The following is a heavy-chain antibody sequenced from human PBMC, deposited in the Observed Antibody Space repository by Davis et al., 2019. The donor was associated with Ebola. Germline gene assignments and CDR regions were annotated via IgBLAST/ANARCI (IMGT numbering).Heavy chain of an antibody. CDR2: IYPGDSDT. CDR1: GYSFTRYW. Sequence: KVSCKGSGYSFTRYWIGWVRQMPGKGLEWMGLIYPGDSDTRYSPSFQGQVTISADKSISTAYLQWSSLKASDSAMYYCARRGYCSGTSCYTVWFDPWGQGTLVTVSS. V-gene: IGHV5-51*01. CDR3: ARRGYCSGTSCYTVWFDP. D-gene: IGHD2-2*02. J-gene: IGHJ5*02.